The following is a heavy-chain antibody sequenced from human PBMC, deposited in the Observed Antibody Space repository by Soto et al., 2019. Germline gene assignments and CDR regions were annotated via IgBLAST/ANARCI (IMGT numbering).Heavy chain of an antibody. D-gene: IGHD6-19*01. CDR3: TRPIAVADKASDY. Sequence: GGSLSLSCAASGFTFSSDAMSWVRQAPGKGLEWVSAISGSGGSTYYADSVKGRFTISRDDSKSIAYLQMNSLKTEDTAVYYYTRPIAVADKASDYWGRGTLVTVSS. J-gene: IGHJ4*02. V-gene: IGHV3-23*01. CDR2: ISGSGGST. CDR1: GFTFSSDA.